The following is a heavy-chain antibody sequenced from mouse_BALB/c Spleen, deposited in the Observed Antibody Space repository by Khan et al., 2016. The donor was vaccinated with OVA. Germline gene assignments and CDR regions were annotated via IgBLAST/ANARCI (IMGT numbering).Heavy chain of an antibody. J-gene: IGHJ4*01. D-gene: IGHD2-14*01. CDR1: GYTFTTAG. CDR3: ARGGAAFYRNDGGAMDS. Sequence: VQLQESGPELKKPGETVRISCKASGYTFTTAGMQWVQKMPGKGLKWIGWINTHSGVPKYAEDFKGRFVFSLETSASTAYLQITNLKKEDTATYFCARGGAAFYRNDGGAMDSWGQGTSVTVSS. CDR2: INTHSGVP. V-gene: IGHV9-4*02.